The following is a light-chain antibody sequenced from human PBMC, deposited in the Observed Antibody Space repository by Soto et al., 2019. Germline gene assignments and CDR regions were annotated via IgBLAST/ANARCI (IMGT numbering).Light chain of an antibody. CDR1: QGIASS. CDR2: GAS. CDR3: QQFDSYPLS. Sequence: DIHLTQSPSFLSASVGDRVTITCRASQGIASSLAWYQQKAGKAPKLLIYGASTLATGVPSIFSGSGPGTEFTLTISGLQPEDFGIYYCQQFDSYPLSFGGGTKVEIK. V-gene: IGKV1-9*01. J-gene: IGKJ4*01.